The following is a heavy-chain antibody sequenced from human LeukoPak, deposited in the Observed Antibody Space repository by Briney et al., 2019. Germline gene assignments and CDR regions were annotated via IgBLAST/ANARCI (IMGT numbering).Heavy chain of an antibody. J-gene: IGHJ4*02. Sequence: GGSLRLSCAASGFTFSSYGMHWGRQAPGKGLEWVAVISHDGSNKYYADSVKGRFTISRDNSKNTLYLQMNSLRAEDTAVYYCAKDTYYYGSGSYYNLADYWGQGTLVTVSS. CDR3: AKDTYYYGSGSYYNLADY. CDR2: ISHDGSNK. CDR1: GFTFSSYG. D-gene: IGHD3-10*01. V-gene: IGHV3-30*18.